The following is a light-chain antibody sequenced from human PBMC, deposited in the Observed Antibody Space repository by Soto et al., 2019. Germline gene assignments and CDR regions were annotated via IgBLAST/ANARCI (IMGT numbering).Light chain of an antibody. Sequence: EIVLTQSPGTLSLSPGERATLSCRASQSVSSSYLAWYQQKPGQAPRLLIYGASSRATGIPDRFSGSGSGTEFTLTISRLETEDFAVYYCQQYGSSQSFGQGTKVEIK. J-gene: IGKJ1*01. CDR2: GAS. CDR1: QSVSSSY. CDR3: QQYGSSQS. V-gene: IGKV3-20*01.